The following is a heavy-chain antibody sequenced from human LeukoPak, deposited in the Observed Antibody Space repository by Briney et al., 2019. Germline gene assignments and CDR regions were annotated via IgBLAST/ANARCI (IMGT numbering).Heavy chain of an antibody. D-gene: IGHD3-22*01. CDR1: GGTFSSYA. Sequence: SVKVSCKASGGTFSSYAISWVRQAPGQGLEWMGRIIPILGIANYAQKFQGRVTITADKSTSTAYMELSSLRSEDTAVYYCVRVGRSSGYAYWGQGTLVTVSS. CDR2: IIPILGIA. J-gene: IGHJ4*02. V-gene: IGHV1-69*04. CDR3: VRVGRSSGYAY.